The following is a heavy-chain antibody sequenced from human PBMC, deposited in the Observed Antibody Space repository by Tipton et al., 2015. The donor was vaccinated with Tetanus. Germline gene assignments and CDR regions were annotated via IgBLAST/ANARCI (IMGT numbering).Heavy chain of an antibody. J-gene: IGHJ5*01. D-gene: IGHD1-14*01. CDR3: ARSTSVGSSLPLSPLFDF. Sequence: GLVKPSQTLSLTCAISGDSVSSNTMAWNWIRQSPSRGLEWLGRTYYRSKWFNDYAVSLRGRITVNADTSRNQFSLRLTSVTAEDTAIYYCARSTSVGSSLPLSPLFDFWGQGTLVTVSS. V-gene: IGHV6-1*01. CDR1: GDSVSSNTMA. CDR2: TYYRSKWFN.